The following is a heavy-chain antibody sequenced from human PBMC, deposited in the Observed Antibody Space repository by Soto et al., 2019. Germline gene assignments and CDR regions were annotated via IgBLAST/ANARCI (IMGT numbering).Heavy chain of an antibody. V-gene: IGHV4-30-4*01. D-gene: IGHD1-1*01. Sequence: QVQLQESGPGLVRPSQTLSLTCTVSGDSISSADYYWSWIRQTPGKGLEWIGHIFYSGTTYYNPSLKSRLTISVDTSKNHFSLRLTSVTAADTAVYYCARDLWVEPVLYYYGMDVWGQGTTVTVSS. CDR3: ARDLWVEPVLYYYGMDV. CDR1: GDSISSADYY. CDR2: IFYSGTT. J-gene: IGHJ6*02.